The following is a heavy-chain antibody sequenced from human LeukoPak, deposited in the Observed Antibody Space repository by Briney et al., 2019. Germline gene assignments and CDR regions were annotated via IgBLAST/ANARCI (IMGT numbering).Heavy chain of an antibody. Sequence: GESLKISCKGSGYTFSDYWIGWVRQMPGKGLEWMGIIYPGDSDTRYSPSFQGQVTISADKSISTAYLQWSSLKASDTAMYYCARNGDTRSFDYWGQGTLVTVSS. D-gene: IGHD2-2*01. CDR3: ARNGDTRSFDY. CDR2: IYPGDSDT. J-gene: IGHJ4*02. V-gene: IGHV5-51*01. CDR1: GYTFSDYW.